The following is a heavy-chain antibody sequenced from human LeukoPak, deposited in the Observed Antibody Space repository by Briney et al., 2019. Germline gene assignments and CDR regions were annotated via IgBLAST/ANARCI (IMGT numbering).Heavy chain of an antibody. D-gene: IGHD3-9*01. V-gene: IGHV4-39*01. Sequence: SETLSLTCTVSGGSISSSSYYWGWIRQPPGKGLEWIASIYYSGSTYYNPSLKSRVTISVDTSKNEFSLNLSSVTAADTAVYYCASVRRVLRYFDWLSEFDYWGQGTLVTVSS. J-gene: IGHJ4*02. CDR3: ASVRRVLRYFDWLSEFDY. CDR2: IYYSGST. CDR1: GGSISSSSYY.